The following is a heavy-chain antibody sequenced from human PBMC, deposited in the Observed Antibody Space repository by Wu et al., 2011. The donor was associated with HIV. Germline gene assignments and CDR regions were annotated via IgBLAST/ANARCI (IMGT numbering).Heavy chain of an antibody. V-gene: IGHV1-69*05. D-gene: IGHD2-2*02. CDR2: IIPIFGTA. CDR1: GGIFSSYA. J-gene: IGHJ6*02. Sequence: QVQLVQSGAEVKKPGSSVKVSCKASGGIFSSYAISWVRQAPGQGLEWMGGIIPIFGTANSAQKFQGRVTITTDESTSTAYMELSSLRSEDTAIYYCARDQDCSSTTCDKAGPRYYYGMDVWAKGPRSPSP. CDR3: ARDQDCSSTTCDKAGPRYYYGMDV.